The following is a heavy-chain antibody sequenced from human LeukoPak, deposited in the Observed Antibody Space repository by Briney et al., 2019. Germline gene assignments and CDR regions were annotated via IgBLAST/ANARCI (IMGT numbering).Heavy chain of an antibody. CDR3: ARNHYYDSSGYSYYFDY. Sequence: SETLSLTCAVYGGSFSGYYWSWIRQPPGKGLEWIGEINHCGSTNYNPSLKSRVTISVDTSKNQFSLKLSSVTAADTAVYYCARNHYYDSSGYSYYFDYWGQGTLVTVSS. CDR1: GGSFSGYY. CDR2: INHCGST. J-gene: IGHJ4*02. V-gene: IGHV4-34*01. D-gene: IGHD3-22*01.